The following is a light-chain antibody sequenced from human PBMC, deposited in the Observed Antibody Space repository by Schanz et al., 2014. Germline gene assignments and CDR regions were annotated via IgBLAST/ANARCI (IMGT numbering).Light chain of an antibody. J-gene: IGKJ1*01. CDR3: QQYVNWPWT. Sequence: VMTQSPATLSVSPGERVTLSCRASQSVSTNLAWYQREPGQAPRLLMYRASTRATGIPARFSGSGSGTEFTLTISSLQSEDFAVYYCQQYVNWPWTFGQGTKVEIK. CDR2: RAS. V-gene: IGKV3-15*01. CDR1: QSVSTN.